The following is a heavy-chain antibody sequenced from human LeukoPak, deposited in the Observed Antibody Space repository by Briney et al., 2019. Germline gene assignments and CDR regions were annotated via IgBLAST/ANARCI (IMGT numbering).Heavy chain of an antibody. CDR1: GYTFTHYY. V-gene: IGHV1-2*02. J-gene: IGHJ5*02. D-gene: IGHD1-1*01. Sequence: GASVKVSCKASGYTFTHYYMHWVRQAPGQGLEWMGWINPNSGDPKYAQKFQGRVTMNRDTSISTAYMELGSLRADDTAEYYGVRVDGNAFDPWGQGTLVTVSS. CDR3: VRVDGNAFDP. CDR2: INPNSGDP.